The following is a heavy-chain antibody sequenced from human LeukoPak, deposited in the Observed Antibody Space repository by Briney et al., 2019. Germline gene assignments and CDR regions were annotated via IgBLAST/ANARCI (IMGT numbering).Heavy chain of an antibody. D-gene: IGHD1-26*01. CDR1: GGSFSDYY. CDR3: ARVVGRYYKIDF. J-gene: IGHJ4*02. V-gene: IGHV4-34*01. Sequence: PSETLSLTCAVYGGSFSDYYWTWIRQPPGKGLEWIGEIHHSGSTNYKPSLKSRVTISVDTSKNQFSLELTSLTAADTAVYYCARVVGRYYKIDFWGQGTPVTVSS. CDR2: IHHSGST.